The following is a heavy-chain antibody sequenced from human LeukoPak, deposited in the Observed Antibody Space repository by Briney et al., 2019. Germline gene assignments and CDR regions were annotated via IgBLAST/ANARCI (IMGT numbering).Heavy chain of an antibody. CDR1: GLTFSNYA. V-gene: IGHV3-23*01. D-gene: IGHD5-18*01. J-gene: IGHJ5*02. CDR2: ISDLSDRI. Sequence: GGSLRLSCVASGLTFSNYAMTWVRQAPGKGLQWVAVISDLSDRIYYADSVKGRFTISRDNSKNTVYLQMNSLRAEETAVYFCVVTDLSSAWGQGTQVIVSS. CDR3: VVTDLSSA.